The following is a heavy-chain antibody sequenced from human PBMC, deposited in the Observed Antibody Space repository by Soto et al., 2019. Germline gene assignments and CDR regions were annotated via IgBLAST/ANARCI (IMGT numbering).Heavy chain of an antibody. Sequence: SLRLSCAASGFTFDDYTMHWVRQAPGKGLEWVSLISWDGGSTYYADSVKGRFTISRDNSKNSLYLQMNSLRTEDTALYYCAKDMVAAPPYYYYYGMDVWGQGTTVTVSS. V-gene: IGHV3-43*01. D-gene: IGHD2-15*01. CDR2: ISWDGGST. CDR3: AKDMVAAPPYYYYYGMDV. CDR1: GFTFDDYT. J-gene: IGHJ6*02.